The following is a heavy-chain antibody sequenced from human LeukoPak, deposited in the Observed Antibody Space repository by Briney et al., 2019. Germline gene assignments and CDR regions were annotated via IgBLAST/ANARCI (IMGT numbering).Heavy chain of an antibody. CDR2: IYHSGST. Sequence: PSETLSLTCTVSGYSISSGYYWGWIRQPPGNGREWIGSIYHSGSTYYNPSLKSRVTISVDTSKNHFSLKLSSVTAADTAVYYCARDMRGDWLGRGKFDYWGQGTLVTVSS. D-gene: IGHD3-9*01. V-gene: IGHV4-38-2*02. J-gene: IGHJ4*02. CDR3: ARDMRGDWLGRGKFDY. CDR1: GYSISSGYY.